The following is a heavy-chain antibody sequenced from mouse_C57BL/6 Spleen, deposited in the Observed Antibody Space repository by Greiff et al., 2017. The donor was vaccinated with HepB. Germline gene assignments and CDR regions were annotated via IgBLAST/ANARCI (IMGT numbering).Heavy chain of an antibody. D-gene: IGHD4-1*01. V-gene: IGHV1-4*01. CDR3: ARSTGTKTDYYAMDY. Sequence: VKLMESGAELARPGASVKMSCKASGYTFTSYTMHWVKQRPGQGLEWIGYINPSSGYTKYNQKFKDKATLTADKSSSTAYMQLSSLTSEDSAVYYCARSTGTKTDYYAMDYWGQGTSVTVSS. CDR2: INPSSGYT. J-gene: IGHJ4*01. CDR1: GYTFTSYT.